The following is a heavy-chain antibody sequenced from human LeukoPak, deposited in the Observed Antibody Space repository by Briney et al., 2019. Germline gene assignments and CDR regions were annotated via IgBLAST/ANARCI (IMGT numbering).Heavy chain of an antibody. Sequence: SETLSLTCAVYGGSFSGYYWSWIRQPPGKGLEWIGEINHSGSTNYNPSLKSRVTISVDTSKNQFSLKLSSVTAADTAVYYCARVVRGVDGAFDIWGQGTMVTVSS. D-gene: IGHD3-10*01. V-gene: IGHV4-34*01. J-gene: IGHJ3*02. CDR3: ARVVRGVDGAFDI. CDR2: INHSGST. CDR1: GGSFSGYY.